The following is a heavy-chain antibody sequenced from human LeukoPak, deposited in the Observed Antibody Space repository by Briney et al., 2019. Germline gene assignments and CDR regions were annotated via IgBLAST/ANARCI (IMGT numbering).Heavy chain of an antibody. CDR1: GFTVSSNY. V-gene: IGHV3-53*01. J-gene: IGHJ4*02. CDR2: IYSGGST. D-gene: IGHD1-14*01. Sequence: GGSLRLSCAASGFTVSSNYMSWVRQAPGKGLEWVSVIYSGGSTYYADSVKGRFTISRDNSKNTLYLQMNGLRAEDTAVYYCASHHEQPPLDYWGQGTLVTVSS. CDR3: ASHHEQPPLDY.